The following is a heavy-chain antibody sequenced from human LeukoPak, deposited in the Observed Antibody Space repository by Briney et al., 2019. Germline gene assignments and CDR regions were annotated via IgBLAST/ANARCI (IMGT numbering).Heavy chain of an antibody. D-gene: IGHD4-23*01. V-gene: IGHV4-34*01. CDR2: INHSGST. Sequence: SETLSLTCAVYGGSFSGYYWSWIRQPPGKGLEWIGEINHSGSTNYNPSLKSRVTISVDTSKNQFSLKVTSVTAADAAVYYCARETVAEHAFDVWGQGTMVTVSS. CDR3: ARETVAEHAFDV. CDR1: GGSFSGYY. J-gene: IGHJ3*01.